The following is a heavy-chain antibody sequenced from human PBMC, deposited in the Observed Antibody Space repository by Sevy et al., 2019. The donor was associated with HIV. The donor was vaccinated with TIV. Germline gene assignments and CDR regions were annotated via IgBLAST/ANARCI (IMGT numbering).Heavy chain of an antibody. J-gene: IGHJ6*02. CDR3: ARDCSSASCLWGMDV. Sequence: GESLKISCAGSGFTFSNYWMSWVRQAPGMGLEWVANIKRDGSEKYYVASVKGRFTISRDNAKTSLYLQMNSLRVEDTAVYYCARDCSSASCLWGMDVWGQGTMVTVSS. D-gene: IGHD2-2*01. CDR1: GFTFSNYW. V-gene: IGHV3-7*03. CDR2: IKRDGSEK.